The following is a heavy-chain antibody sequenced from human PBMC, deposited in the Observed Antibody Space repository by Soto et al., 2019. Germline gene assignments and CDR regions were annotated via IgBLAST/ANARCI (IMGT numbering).Heavy chain of an antibody. CDR3: ARGNHYYGMDV. J-gene: IGHJ6*02. Sequence: SETLSLTCAVYGGSFTDYYWTWIRQPPGKGLEWIGEISRSGATNYNPSLKSRVTISEDTSKNQVSLKVTSVTAADTAVFYCARGNHYYGMDVWGQGTTVTVSS. V-gene: IGHV4-34*01. CDR2: ISRSGAT. CDR1: GGSFTDYY.